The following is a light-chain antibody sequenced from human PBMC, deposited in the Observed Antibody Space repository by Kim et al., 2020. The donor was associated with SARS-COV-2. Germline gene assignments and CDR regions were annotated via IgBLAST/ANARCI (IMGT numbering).Light chain of an antibody. CDR3: QVWDSGSDQWV. CDR1: DIGTKS. J-gene: IGLJ3*02. Sequence: APRKTATSTCGGDDIGTKSVHWYQQKPGPAPVLVIYYDTDRPSGIPERFSASNSGNTATLTVRRVEAGDEADYYCQVWDSGSDQWVFGGGTKLTVL. V-gene: IGLV3-21*04. CDR2: YDT.